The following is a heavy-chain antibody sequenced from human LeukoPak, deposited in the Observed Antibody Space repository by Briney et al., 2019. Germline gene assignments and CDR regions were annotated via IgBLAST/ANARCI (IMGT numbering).Heavy chain of an antibody. J-gene: IGHJ3*02. D-gene: IGHD3-16*01. CDR1: GYSFTNYW. V-gene: IGHV5-51*01. CDR2: IYPDASDT. CDR3: ARIWLRAFDS. Sequence: GESLKISCKGSGYSFTNYWIAWVRQMPGKGLEWMGIIYPDASDTRYSPSFQGQVTTSADKSISPAYLQWSSLKASDTAMYYCARIWLRAFDSWGQGTMVTVSS.